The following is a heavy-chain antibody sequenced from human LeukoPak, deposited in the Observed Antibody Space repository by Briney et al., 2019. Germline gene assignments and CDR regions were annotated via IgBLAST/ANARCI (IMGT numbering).Heavy chain of an antibody. J-gene: IGHJ4*02. CDR2: IYSGGST. V-gene: IGHV3-53*01. D-gene: IGHD6-13*01. CDR1: GFTVSSNY. Sequence: GGSLRLSCAASGFTVSSNYMSWVRQAPGKGLEWVSVIYSGGSTYYADSVKGRFTISRDNSKNTLYLQMNSLRAEDTAVYYCAKGSWSDFFDYWGQGTLVTVSS. CDR3: AKGSWSDFFDY.